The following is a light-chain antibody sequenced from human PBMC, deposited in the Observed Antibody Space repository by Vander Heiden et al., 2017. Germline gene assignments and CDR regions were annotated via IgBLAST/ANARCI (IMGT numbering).Light chain of an antibody. Sequence: QSALTQPASVPGPPGQSITISCTGTSSDVGGYNYVSWYQQHPGKAPKLMIYDVSKRPSGVSNRFSGSKSGNTASLTISGLQAEDEADYYCSSYTSSSTYVFGTGTKVTVL. CDR3: SSYTSSSTYV. CDR2: DVS. CDR1: SSDVGGYNY. V-gene: IGLV2-14*01. J-gene: IGLJ1*01.